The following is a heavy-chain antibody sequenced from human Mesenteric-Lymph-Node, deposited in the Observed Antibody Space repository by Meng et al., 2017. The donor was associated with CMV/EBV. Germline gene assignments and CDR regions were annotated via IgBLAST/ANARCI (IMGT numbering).Heavy chain of an antibody. CDR1: GFSFSTYA. CDR2: ISGSGDST. D-gene: IGHD3-22*01. CDR3: AKNGYYYDRSGLGY. Sequence: SGFSFSTYAMSWVRQAPGKGMGWVSSISGSGDSTYYADSVKGRFTISRDKSKNTLYLQMNSLRAEDTAVYYCAKNGYYYDRSGLGYWGQGTLVTVSS. V-gene: IGHV3-23*01. J-gene: IGHJ4*02.